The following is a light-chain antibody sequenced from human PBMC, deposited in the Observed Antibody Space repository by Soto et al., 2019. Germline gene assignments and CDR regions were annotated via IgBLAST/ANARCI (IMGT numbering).Light chain of an antibody. CDR2: DAS. V-gene: IGKV1-5*01. J-gene: IGKJ4*01. CDR1: QSISSW. CDR3: QQYYSYPRLT. Sequence: DIQMTQSPSTLSASVGDRATINCRASQSISSWLAWYQQKPGKAPKLLIYDASSLESGVPSRFSGSGSGTEFTLTISCLQSEDFATYYCQQYYSYPRLTFGGGTKVDIK.